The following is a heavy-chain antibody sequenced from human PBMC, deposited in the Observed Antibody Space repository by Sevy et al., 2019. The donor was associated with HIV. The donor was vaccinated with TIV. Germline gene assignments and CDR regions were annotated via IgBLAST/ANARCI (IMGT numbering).Heavy chain of an antibody. D-gene: IGHD3-16*01. CDR1: GFTFSTHA. CDR2: IRGSGDST. Sequence: GGSLRLSCAASGFTFSTHAMSWVRQPPGKGLEWVSGIRGSGDSTNYADSVKGRFTIFRDNSKNTLYLQMNSLRAEDTALYYCARDRGGISRVDHFDNWGQGTLVTVSS. V-gene: IGHV3-23*01. J-gene: IGHJ4*02. CDR3: ARDRGGISRVDHFDN.